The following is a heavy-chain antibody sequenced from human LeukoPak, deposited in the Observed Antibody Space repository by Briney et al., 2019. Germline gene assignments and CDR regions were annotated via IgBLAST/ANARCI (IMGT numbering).Heavy chain of an antibody. CDR1: EFTFSFYS. J-gene: IGHJ3*02. CDR2: ISSSSSSV. CDR3: ARGGWNDAVDAFDI. Sequence: PGGSLRLSCAASEFTFSFYSMNWVRQAPGKGLQWVSCISSSSSSVYYADPVEGRFTIFRDNARNSLFLQMHSLRAEDTAVYYCARGGWNDAVDAFDIWGQGTMVTVSS. V-gene: IGHV3-21*01. D-gene: IGHD1-1*01.